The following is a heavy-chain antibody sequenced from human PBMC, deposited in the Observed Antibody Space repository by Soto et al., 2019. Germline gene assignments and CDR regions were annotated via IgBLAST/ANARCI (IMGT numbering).Heavy chain of an antibody. CDR3: AKDLKSSYSRGFDS. V-gene: IGHV3-23*01. CDR1: GFTFSSYA. J-gene: IGHJ4*02. Sequence: LRLSCAASGFTFSSYAMSWVRQAPGKGLEWVSAISGSGDNTYYADSVKGRFTISRDNSKNTLSLQMNSLRAQDTAVYYCAKDLKSSYSRGFDSWGQGTLVTVSS. CDR2: ISGSGDNT. D-gene: IGHD6-13*01.